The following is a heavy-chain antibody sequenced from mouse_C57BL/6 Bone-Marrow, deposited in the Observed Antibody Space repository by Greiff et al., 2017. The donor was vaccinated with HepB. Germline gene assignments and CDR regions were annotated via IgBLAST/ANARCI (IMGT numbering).Heavy chain of an antibody. V-gene: IGHV1-9*01. CDR2: ILPGSGST. J-gene: IGHJ1*03. Sequence: QVHVKQSGAELMKPGASVKLSCKATGYTFTGYWIEWVKQRPGHGLEWIGEILPGSGSTNYNEKFKGKATFTADKSSNTAYMQLSRLTTDDSAIYYCARCGAYYYGSRGYWYFDVWGTGTTVTVSS. D-gene: IGHD1-1*01. CDR3: ARCGAYYYGSRGYWYFDV. CDR1: GYTFTGYW.